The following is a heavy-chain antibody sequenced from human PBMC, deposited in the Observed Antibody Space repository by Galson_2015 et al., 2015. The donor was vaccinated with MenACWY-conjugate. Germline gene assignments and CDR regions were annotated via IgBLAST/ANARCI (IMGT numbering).Heavy chain of an antibody. V-gene: IGHV6-1*01. Sequence: CAISGDSVSSNSAAWNWIRQSPSRGLEWLGRTYYRSKWYKYYAASVKSRMTINVDTSKNQFSLQLNSVTPEDTAMYYCAGQGIAVAGVIDYWGQGILVTVSS. J-gene: IGHJ4*02. CDR3: AGQGIAVAGVIDY. D-gene: IGHD6-19*01. CDR1: GDSVSSNSAA. CDR2: TYYRSKWYK.